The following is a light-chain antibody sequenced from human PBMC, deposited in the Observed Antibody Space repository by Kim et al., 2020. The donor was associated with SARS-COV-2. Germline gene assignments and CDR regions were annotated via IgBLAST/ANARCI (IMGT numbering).Light chain of an antibody. V-gene: IGKV3-20*01. Sequence: QSVSSTYLSWYQQKPGQAPRLLIYGASSRATGIPDRFSGSGSGTDFTLTISTLEPEDFAAYYCQQHGETFGQGTKLEI. CDR3: QQHGET. CDR1: QSVSSTY. CDR2: GAS. J-gene: IGKJ2*01.